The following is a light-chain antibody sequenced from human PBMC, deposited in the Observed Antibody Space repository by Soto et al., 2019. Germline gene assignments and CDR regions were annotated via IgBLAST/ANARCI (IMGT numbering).Light chain of an antibody. Sequence: EIVLTHSPGTLSLSPGERATLSCRASQSVSSTYLAWYQQKPGQAPRLLIYGASSRATGIPDRFSGGGSGTDFTLTISRLESEDFAVYYCQQYGSSPPWWTFGQGTKV. CDR2: GAS. CDR3: QQYGSSPPWWT. CDR1: QSVSSTY. V-gene: IGKV3-20*01. J-gene: IGKJ1*01.